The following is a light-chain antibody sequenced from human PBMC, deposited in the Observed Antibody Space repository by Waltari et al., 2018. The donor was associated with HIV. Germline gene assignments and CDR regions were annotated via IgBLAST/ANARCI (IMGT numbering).Light chain of an antibody. Sequence: EVVLTQSPGTLSLSPGERATLSCRASQSVSSSFLAWYQQKPGQAPRLLIYGASNRATGIPDRFSGSGSGTDFTLTINRLEREDFAVYYGQQYDTSLGSFGQGTKLEIK. J-gene: IGKJ2*03. V-gene: IGKV3-20*01. CDR3: QQYDTSLGS. CDR1: QSVSSSF. CDR2: GAS.